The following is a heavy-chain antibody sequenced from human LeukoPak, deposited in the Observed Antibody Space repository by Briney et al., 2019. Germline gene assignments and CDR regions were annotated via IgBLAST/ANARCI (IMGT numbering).Heavy chain of an antibody. CDR2: ISWNSGSI. Sequence: PGGSLRLSCAASGFTFDDYAMHWVRQAPGKGLEWVSGISWNSGSIGYADSVKGRFTISRDNARNSLYLQMNSLRAEDMALYYCAEDVYSSSWYASRNAFDIWGQGTMVTVSS. J-gene: IGHJ3*02. CDR3: AEDVYSSSWYASRNAFDI. CDR1: GFTFDDYA. V-gene: IGHV3-9*03. D-gene: IGHD6-13*01.